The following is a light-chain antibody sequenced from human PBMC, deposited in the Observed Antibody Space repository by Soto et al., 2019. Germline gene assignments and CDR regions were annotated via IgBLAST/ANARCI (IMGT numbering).Light chain of an antibody. CDR3: QQYRSSPPEFT. V-gene: IGKV3-20*01. J-gene: IGKJ3*01. CDR1: QSVSSSY. Sequence: EILLTQSPGTLSLSPGERATLSCRASQSVSSSYLAWYQQRPGQAPRLLIFGASYRATGIPDRFSGSGSGTDFTLTISRLEPEDFAVYYCQQYRSSPPEFTFGPGTKVDIK. CDR2: GAS.